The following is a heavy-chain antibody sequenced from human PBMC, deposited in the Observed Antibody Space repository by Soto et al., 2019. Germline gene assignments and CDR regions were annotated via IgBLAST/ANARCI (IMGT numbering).Heavy chain of an antibody. CDR3: AREGLEMATITYNWFAP. J-gene: IGHJ5*02. Sequence: PSQSLSLTCAISGDSVSSNSAAWNWIRQSPSGGLEWLGRTYYRSKWYNDYAVSVKSRITINPDTSKNQFSLQLNSVTPEDTAVYYCAREGLEMATITYNWFAPWGQGTLVTVSS. CDR2: TYYRSKWYN. D-gene: IGHD5-12*01. CDR1: GDSVSSNSAA. V-gene: IGHV6-1*01.